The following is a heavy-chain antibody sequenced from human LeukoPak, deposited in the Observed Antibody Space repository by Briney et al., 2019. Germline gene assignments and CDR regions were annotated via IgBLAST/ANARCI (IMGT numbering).Heavy chain of an antibody. CDR3: ARELEQWLDDY. CDR1: GYTFTSYG. D-gene: IGHD6-19*01. J-gene: IGHJ4*02. CDR2: ISAYNGNT. Sequence: GASVKVSCKASGYTFTSYGICWVRQASGQGLEWMGWISAYNGNTNYAQKLQGRVTMTTDTSTSTAFMELRSLRSDDTAVYYCARELEQWLDDYWGQGTLVTVSS. V-gene: IGHV1-18*01.